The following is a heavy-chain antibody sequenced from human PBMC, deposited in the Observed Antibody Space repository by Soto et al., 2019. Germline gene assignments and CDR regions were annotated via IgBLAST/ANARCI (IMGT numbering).Heavy chain of an antibody. J-gene: IGHJ4*02. CDR1: GGTFSSYA. V-gene: IGHV1-69*13. Sequence: ASVKVSCKASGGTFSSYAISWVRQAPGQGLEWMGGIIPIFGTANYAQKFQGRVTITADESTSTAYMELSSLRSEDTAVYYCARGYVTNYYDSSGYYFDYWGQGTLVTVSS. CDR2: IIPIFGTA. D-gene: IGHD3-22*01. CDR3: ARGYVTNYYDSSGYYFDY.